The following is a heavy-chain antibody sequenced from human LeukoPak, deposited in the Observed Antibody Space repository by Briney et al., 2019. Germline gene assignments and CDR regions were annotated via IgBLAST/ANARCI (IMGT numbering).Heavy chain of an antibody. CDR1: GYSISSGYY. J-gene: IGHJ3*02. Sequence: SETLSLTCTVSGYSISSGYYWGWIRQPPGKGLEWIGSIYHSGSTYYNPSLKSRVTISVDRSKNQFSLKLSSVTAADTAVYYCASTIVGATDAFDIWGQGTMVTVSS. CDR2: IYHSGST. D-gene: IGHD1-26*01. CDR3: ASTIVGATDAFDI. V-gene: IGHV4-38-2*02.